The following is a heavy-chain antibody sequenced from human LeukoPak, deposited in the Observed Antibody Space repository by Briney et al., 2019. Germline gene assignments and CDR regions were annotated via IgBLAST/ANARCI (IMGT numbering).Heavy chain of an antibody. V-gene: IGHV3-48*03. J-gene: IGHJ4*02. D-gene: IGHD3-22*01. CDR3: ARDGYYYDSSGYSPFDY. Sequence: PGGSLRLSCAASGFTFSSYEMNWVRQAPGKGLEWVSYISSSGSTIYYADSVKGRFTISRDNAKNSLYLQMNSLRAEHTAVYYCARDGYYYDSSGYSPFDYWGQGTLVTVSS. CDR1: GFTFSSYE. CDR2: ISSSGSTI.